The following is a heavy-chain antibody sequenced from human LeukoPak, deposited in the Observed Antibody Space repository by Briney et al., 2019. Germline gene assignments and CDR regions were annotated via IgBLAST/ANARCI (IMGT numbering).Heavy chain of an antibody. V-gene: IGHV3-23*01. CDR3: SKGYSSALTPFDY. CDR2: IGDSGEIE. J-gene: IGHJ4*02. Sequence: GGSLRLSCEGSGLIFRGDPMSWVRQAPGKGLEWVSGIGDSGEIERYADSVKGRFTISRDNFRNTVYLEMRSLRPEDTAVYYCSKGYSSALTPFDYCGQGTQVTVSS. CDR1: GLIFRGDP. D-gene: IGHD3-22*01.